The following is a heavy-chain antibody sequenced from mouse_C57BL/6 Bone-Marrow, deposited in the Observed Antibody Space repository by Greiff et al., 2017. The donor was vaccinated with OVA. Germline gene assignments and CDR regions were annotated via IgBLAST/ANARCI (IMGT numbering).Heavy chain of an antibody. CDR1: GFTFSDYY. CDR2: ISNGGGST. J-gene: IGHJ2*01. V-gene: IGHV5-12*01. CDR3: ARHPYFDY. Sequence: EVNVVESGGGLVQPGGSLKLSCAASGFTFSDYYMYWVRQTPEKRLEWVAYISNGGGSTYYPDTVKGRFTISRDNAKNTLYLQMSRLKSEDTAMYYCARHPYFDYWGQGTTLTVSS.